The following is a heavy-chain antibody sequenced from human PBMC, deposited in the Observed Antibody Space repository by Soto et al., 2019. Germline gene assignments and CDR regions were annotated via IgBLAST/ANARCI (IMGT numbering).Heavy chain of an antibody. CDR1: GFPFSDHA. CDR3: AKDLYVQPPSGWFDP. CDR2: ITGRGDST. Sequence: PGGSLRLSCAASGFPFSDHAMHWVRQTPGKGLEWVSAITGRGDSTYYADSVKGRFTISRDNSKSTLYLQMMRLRAEDTAVYYCAKDLYVQPPSGWFDPWGQGTVVTVSS. J-gene: IGHJ5*02. D-gene: IGHD1-26*01. V-gene: IGHV3-23*01.